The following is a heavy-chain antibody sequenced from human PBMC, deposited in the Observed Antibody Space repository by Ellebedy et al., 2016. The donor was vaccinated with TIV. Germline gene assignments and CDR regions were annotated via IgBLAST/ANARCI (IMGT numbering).Heavy chain of an antibody. CDR2: INHSGST. V-gene: IGHV4-34*01. Sequence: SETLSLTXAVYGGSFSGYYWSWIRQPPGKGLEWIGEINHSGSTNYNPSLKSRVTISVDTSKNQFSLKLSSVTAADTAVYYRARGQGYCSGGSCQVDYWGQGTLVTVSS. J-gene: IGHJ4*02. CDR1: GGSFSGYY. CDR3: ARGQGYCSGGSCQVDY. D-gene: IGHD2-15*01.